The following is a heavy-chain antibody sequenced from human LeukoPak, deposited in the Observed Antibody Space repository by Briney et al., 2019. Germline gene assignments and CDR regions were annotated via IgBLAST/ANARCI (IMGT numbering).Heavy chain of an antibody. Sequence: PGGSLRLSCAASGFTFSDHYMDWVRQAPGKGLECVSSIRSSSSYIYYADSVKGRFTISRDNAKNSLYLQMNSLRAEDTAVYYCARAIVGAYGDFFDYWGQGTLVTVSS. CDR3: ARAIVGAYGDFFDY. D-gene: IGHD4-17*01. J-gene: IGHJ4*02. CDR2: IRSSSSYI. V-gene: IGHV3-21*01. CDR1: GFTFSDHY.